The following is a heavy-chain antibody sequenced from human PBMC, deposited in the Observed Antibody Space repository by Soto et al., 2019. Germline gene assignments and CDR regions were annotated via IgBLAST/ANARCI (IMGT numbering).Heavy chain of an antibody. V-gene: IGHV3-30-3*01. CDR2: ISYDGSNK. D-gene: IGHD1-26*01. J-gene: IGHJ4*02. CDR1: GFTFSSYA. Sequence: PGGSLRLSCAASGFTFSSYAMHWVRQAPGKGLEWVAVISYDGSNKYYADSVKGRFTISRDNSKNTLYLQMNSLRAEDTAVYYCARDIQYSGSYFDYWGQGTLVTVS. CDR3: ARDIQYSGSYFDY.